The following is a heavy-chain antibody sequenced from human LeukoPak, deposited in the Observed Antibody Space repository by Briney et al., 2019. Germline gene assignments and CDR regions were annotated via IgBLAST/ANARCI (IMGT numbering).Heavy chain of an antibody. CDR1: GYTFTGYY. CDR3: ASLWSMVTGTPGPNWFDP. Sequence: ASVKVSCKASGYTFTGYYMHWVRQAPGQGLEWMGWINPNSGGTNYAQEFQGRVTMTRDTSISTAYMELSRLRSDDTAVYYCASLWSMVTGTPGPNWFDPWGQGTLVTVSS. D-gene: IGHD1-20*01. V-gene: IGHV1-2*02. CDR2: INPNSGGT. J-gene: IGHJ5*02.